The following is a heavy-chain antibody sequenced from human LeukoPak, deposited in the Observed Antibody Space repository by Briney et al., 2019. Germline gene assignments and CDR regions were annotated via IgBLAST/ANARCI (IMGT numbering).Heavy chain of an antibody. CDR3: VKEVVATIPPL. J-gene: IGHJ4*02. CDR2: IDTKGTRT. V-gene: IGHV3-23*01. Sequence: GGSLRLSCAASGFILSNSAMTWVRQAPGKGLQWVSGIDTKGTRTYYADSVKGRFSISRDNSKNTLFLQMNSLRVEDTAVYYCVKEVVATIPPLWGQGILVTVSS. D-gene: IGHD5-12*01. CDR1: GFILSNSA.